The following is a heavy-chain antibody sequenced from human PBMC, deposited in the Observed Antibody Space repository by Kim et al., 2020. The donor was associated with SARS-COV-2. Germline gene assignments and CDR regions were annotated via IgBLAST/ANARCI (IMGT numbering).Heavy chain of an antibody. V-gene: IGHV3-49*03. CDR1: GFTFGDYA. CDR2: IRSKAYGGTT. J-gene: IGHJ4*02. CDR3: TRAPGGKYGDYGYYFDY. D-gene: IGHD4-17*01. Sequence: GGSLRLSCTASGFTFGDYAMSWFRQAPGKGLEWVGFIRSKAYGGTTEYAASVKGRFTISRDDSKSIAYLQMNSLKTEDTAVYYCTRAPGGKYGDYGYYFDYWGQGTLVTVSS.